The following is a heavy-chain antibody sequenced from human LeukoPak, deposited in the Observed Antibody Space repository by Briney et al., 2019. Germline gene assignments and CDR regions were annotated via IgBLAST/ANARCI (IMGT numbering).Heavy chain of an antibody. CDR3: ARDMIGRGGYNSPPLDYYYYGMDV. Sequence: ASVKASCKASGYTFTSYGISWVRQAPGQGLEWMGWISAYNGNTNYAQKLQGRVTMTTDTSTSTAYMELRSLRSDDTAVYYCARDMIGRGGYNSPPLDYYYYGMDVWGQGTTVTVSS. CDR1: GYTFTSYG. V-gene: IGHV1-18*01. J-gene: IGHJ6*02. D-gene: IGHD5-24*01. CDR2: ISAYNGNT.